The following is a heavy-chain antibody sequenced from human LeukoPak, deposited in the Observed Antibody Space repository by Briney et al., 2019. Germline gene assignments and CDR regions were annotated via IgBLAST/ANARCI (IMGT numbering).Heavy chain of an antibody. D-gene: IGHD6-19*01. Sequence: SETLSLTCTVSGGSISSYYWSWIRQPPGKGLEWIGYIYYSGSTNYNPSLKSRVTMSVDTSKNQFSLKLSSVTAADTAVYYCARDQSSGWYYYYYYYMDVWGKGTTVTVSS. J-gene: IGHJ6*03. CDR3: ARDQSSGWYYYYYYYMDV. CDR2: IYYSGST. CDR1: GGSISSYY. V-gene: IGHV4-59*12.